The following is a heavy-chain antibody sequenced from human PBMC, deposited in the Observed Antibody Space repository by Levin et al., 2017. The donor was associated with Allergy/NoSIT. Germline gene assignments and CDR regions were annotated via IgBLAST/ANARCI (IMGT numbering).Heavy chain of an antibody. V-gene: IGHV3-11*05. D-gene: IGHD4-17*01. J-gene: IGHJ4*02. CDR3: ARGYGDYVSFDY. CDR2: ISSSSSYT. Sequence: PGGSLRLSCAASGFTFSDYYMSWIRQAPGKGLEWVSYISSSSSYTNYADSVKGRFTISRDNAKNSLYLQMNSLRAEDTAVYYCARGYGDYVSFDYWGQGTLVTVSS. CDR1: GFTFSDYY.